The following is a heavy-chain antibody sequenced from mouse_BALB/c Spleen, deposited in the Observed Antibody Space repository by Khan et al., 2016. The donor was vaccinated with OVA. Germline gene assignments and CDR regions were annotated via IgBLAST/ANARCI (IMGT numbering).Heavy chain of an antibody. V-gene: IGHV1-66*01. D-gene: IGHD1-1*01. J-gene: IGHJ2*01. CDR2: IFPGSGNT. CDR3: ARTYYSDCDY. CDR1: GYSFRSYY. Sequence: VQLQQSGPELVKPGASVKISCKASGYSFRSYYIHWVKQRPGQGLEWIGWIFPGSGNTKYNEKFKGKATLTADTSSSTAYMQLSSLTSEDSPVYFCARTYYSDCDYWGQGTTLTVSS.